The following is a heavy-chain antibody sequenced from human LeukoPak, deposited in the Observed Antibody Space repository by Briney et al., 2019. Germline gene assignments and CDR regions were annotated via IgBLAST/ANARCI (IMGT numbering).Heavy chain of an antibody. D-gene: IGHD3-16*01. CDR1: GYTFSSYS. CDR2: ISVYNGNP. CDR3: AREGDSGIQAWDH. Sequence: ASVKVSCKASGYTFSSYSINWVRQAPGQGLEWMGWISVYNGNPNYAQKIQGRVTMTTDTSTCTAYMELRSLRSDDTAVYYCAREGDSGIQAWDHWGQGTLVTVSS. J-gene: IGHJ4*02. V-gene: IGHV1-18*01.